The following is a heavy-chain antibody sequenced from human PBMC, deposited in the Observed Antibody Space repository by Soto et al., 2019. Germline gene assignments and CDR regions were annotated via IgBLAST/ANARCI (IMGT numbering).Heavy chain of an antibody. J-gene: IGHJ6*02. D-gene: IGHD6-13*01. Sequence: ASVKVSCKASGYTFTNYGISWLRQDPRQGLEWMGWISAYNGNTNYAQKIQGRVTMTTDTTTSTAYMELRSLRSDDTAVYYFARGRTSSPHFYVMDVWGQGTTVTVSS. CDR1: GYTFTNYG. V-gene: IGHV1-18*01. CDR2: ISAYNGNT. CDR3: ARGRTSSPHFYVMDV.